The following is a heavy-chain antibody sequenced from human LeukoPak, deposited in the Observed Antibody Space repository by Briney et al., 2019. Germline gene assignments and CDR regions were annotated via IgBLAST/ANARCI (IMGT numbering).Heavy chain of an antibody. Sequence: PGGSLRLSCAASGFTFSSYWMSWVRQAPGKGLEWVANIKQDGSEKYYVDSVKGRFTISRDNAKNSLYLQMSSLRPEDTAVYYRARGHGDYDYWGQGTLVTVSS. D-gene: IGHD4-17*01. V-gene: IGHV3-7*01. CDR3: ARGHGDYDY. CDR1: GFTFSSYW. CDR2: IKQDGSEK. J-gene: IGHJ4*02.